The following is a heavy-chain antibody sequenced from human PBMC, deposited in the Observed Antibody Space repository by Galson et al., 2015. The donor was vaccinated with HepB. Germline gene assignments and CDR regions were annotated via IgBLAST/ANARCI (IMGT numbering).Heavy chain of an antibody. CDR1: GDSVSSNSAA. CDR2: TYYRSKWYN. D-gene: IGHD2-2*01. CDR3: AREGYCSSTSCSPHDAFDI. V-gene: IGHV6-1*01. J-gene: IGHJ3*02. Sequence: AISGDSVSSNSAAWNWIRQSPSRCLEWLGRTYYRSKWYNDYAVSVKSRITINPDTSKNQFSLQLNSVTPEDTAVYYCAREGYCSSTSCSPHDAFDIWGQGTMVTVSS.